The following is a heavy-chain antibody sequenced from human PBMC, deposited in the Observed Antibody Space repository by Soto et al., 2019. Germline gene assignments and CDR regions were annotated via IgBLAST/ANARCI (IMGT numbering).Heavy chain of an antibody. CDR2: IIPIFGTP. D-gene: IGHD3-22*01. Sequence: SVKVSCKASGGTFSSYAISWVRQAPGQGLEWMGGIIPIFGTPNYAQKFQGRVTITADVSTSTAYMELSSLRSEDAAVYYCARDKTGYYDSSVYSRGLDYCGQGTLVTVSS. J-gene: IGHJ4*02. CDR1: GGTFSSYA. V-gene: IGHV1-69*13. CDR3: ARDKTGYYDSSVYSRGLDY.